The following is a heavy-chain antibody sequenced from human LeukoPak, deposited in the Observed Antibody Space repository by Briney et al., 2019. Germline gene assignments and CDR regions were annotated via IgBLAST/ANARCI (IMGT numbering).Heavy chain of an antibody. CDR1: GYTFTSYG. D-gene: IGHD3-9*01. CDR3: ARGPYTYYDILTGYQNYYMDV. J-gene: IGHJ6*03. V-gene: IGHV1-18*01. Sequence: ASVKVSCKASGYTFTSYGISWVRQAPGQGLEWMGWISAYNGNTNYAQKLQGRVTMTTDTSTSTAYMELRSLRSDDTAVYYCARGPYTYYDILTGYQNYYMDVWGKGTTVTISS. CDR2: ISAYNGNT.